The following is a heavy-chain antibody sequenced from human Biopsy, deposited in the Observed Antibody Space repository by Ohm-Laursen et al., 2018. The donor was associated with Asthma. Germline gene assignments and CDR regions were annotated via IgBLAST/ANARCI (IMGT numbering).Heavy chain of an antibody. D-gene: IGHD1-26*01. CDR3: ARHWSGNGWEDVHNWFDP. CDR1: GASITTPNY. Sequence: TLSLTCTVSGASITTPNYWAWIRQPPGRGLEWLCRFFYTGDSFYSSSLMSRLTIFSDTSRSQFSLRLTSVTAADRGVYYCARHWSGNGWEDVHNWFDPWGPGIGVTVSS. V-gene: IGHV4-39*01. CDR2: FFYTGDS. J-gene: IGHJ5*02.